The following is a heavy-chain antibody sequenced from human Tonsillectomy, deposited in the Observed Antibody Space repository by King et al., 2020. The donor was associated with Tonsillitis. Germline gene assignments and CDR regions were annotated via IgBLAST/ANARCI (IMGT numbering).Heavy chain of an antibody. J-gene: IGHJ4*02. V-gene: IGHV4-59*08. CDR3: ARQRFERNYPRPYFDD. CDR2: IYNSGRT. Sequence: VQLQESGPGLVKPSETLSLTCTVPGGSISSYYWNWIRQPPGKGLEWIGNIYNSGRTNYNPSLKRRVTISVDTSKNQFSLKLRSVTAADTALYYCARQRFERNYPRPYFDDWGQGTLVTVSS. CDR1: GGSISSYY. D-gene: IGHD1-7*01.